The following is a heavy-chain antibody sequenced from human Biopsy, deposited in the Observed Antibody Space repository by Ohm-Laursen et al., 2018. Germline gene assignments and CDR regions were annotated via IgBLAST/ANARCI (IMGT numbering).Heavy chain of an antibody. J-gene: IGHJ4*02. CDR2: IYTSGSP. V-gene: IGHV4-4*07. D-gene: IGHD6-19*01. CDR1: GDSINNYY. Sequence: GTLSLTCTVSGDSINNYYWSWIRQPAGKGLEWIGRIYTSGSPNYNLSLESRVTMPVDMPKNQFSLKLSSVTAADTAIYYCARGMRSSGWPYFDSWGQGTLVTVSS. CDR3: ARGMRSSGWPYFDS.